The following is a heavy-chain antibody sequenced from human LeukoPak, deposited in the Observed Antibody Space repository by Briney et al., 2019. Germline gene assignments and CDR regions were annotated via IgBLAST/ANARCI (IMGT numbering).Heavy chain of an antibody. CDR1: SGSISTSNYY. J-gene: IGHJ5*02. D-gene: IGHD3-10*02. V-gene: IGHV4-39*07. CDR3: ARYVFLEAKFDP. CDR2: IFYSGST. Sequence: SETLSLTCTVSSGSISTSNYYWGWVRQPPGKALEWIGNIFYSGSTYYSPSLKSRVTISLDTSRNQFSLKLNSVTAADTAFYYCARYVFLEAKFDPWGQGTLVTVSS.